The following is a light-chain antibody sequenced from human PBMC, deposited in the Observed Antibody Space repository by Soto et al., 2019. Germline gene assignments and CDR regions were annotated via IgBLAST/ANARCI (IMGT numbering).Light chain of an antibody. Sequence: QSALTQPASVSGSPGQSITISCTGTSSDVGGYNYVSWYQQHPGKAPKLMIYDVSNRPSGVSNRFSGSKSGNTASLTIPGLHAEEEADYYCSSYTSSSSVFGGGTKLTVL. CDR3: SSYTSSSSV. J-gene: IGLJ2*01. V-gene: IGLV2-14*01. CDR1: SSDVGGYNY. CDR2: DVS.